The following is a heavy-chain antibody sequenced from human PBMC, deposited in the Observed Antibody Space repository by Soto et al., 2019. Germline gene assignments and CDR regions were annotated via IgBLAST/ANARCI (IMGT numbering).Heavy chain of an antibody. CDR1: GFTFSSYA. Sequence: GGSLRLSCAASGFTFSSYAMSWVRQAPGKGLEWVSAISGSGGSTYYADSVKGRFTISRDNSKNTLYLQMNSLRAEDTAVYYCANGGFGELLWFPSYYYGMDVWGQGTTVTVSS. V-gene: IGHV3-23*01. CDR3: ANGGFGELLWFPSYYYGMDV. CDR2: ISGSGGST. D-gene: IGHD3-10*01. J-gene: IGHJ6*02.